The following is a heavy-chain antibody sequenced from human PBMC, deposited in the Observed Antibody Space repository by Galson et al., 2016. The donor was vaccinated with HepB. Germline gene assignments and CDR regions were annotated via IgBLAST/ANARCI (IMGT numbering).Heavy chain of an antibody. V-gene: IGHV1-18*04. J-gene: IGHJ3*02. D-gene: IGHD2-2*01. Sequence: SVKVSCKASGYTFINYAITWVRQAPGQGLEWMGWISAYHGNTNYAKKLQGRVTLTTDTSASTAYMELRSLRSDDTAIYYCARGKYQLLINAFDIWGQGTVVTVSS. CDR1: GYTFINYA. CDR2: ISAYHGNT. CDR3: ARGKYQLLINAFDI.